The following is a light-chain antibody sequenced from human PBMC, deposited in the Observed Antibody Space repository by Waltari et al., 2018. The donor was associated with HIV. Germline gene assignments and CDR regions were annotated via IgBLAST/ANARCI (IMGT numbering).Light chain of an antibody. CDR1: QSISSY. J-gene: IGKJ1*01. Sequence: IQMTPSPSSLSASVADRVTITCRESQSISSYLNWYQQKPGKAPKLLIYAASSLQSGVPSRFSGSGSGTDFTLTISRLQPEDFATYDCQQSYSTPWTFGQGTKVEIK. CDR2: AAS. CDR3: QQSYSTPWT. V-gene: IGKV1-39*01.